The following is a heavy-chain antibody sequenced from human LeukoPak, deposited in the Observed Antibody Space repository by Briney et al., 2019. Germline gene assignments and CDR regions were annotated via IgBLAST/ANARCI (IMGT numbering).Heavy chain of an antibody. D-gene: IGHD1-26*01. CDR2: ISWNSGSI. CDR1: GFTFDDYA. CDR3: AKDRYSGSGYYFDY. J-gene: IGHJ4*02. Sequence: PGGSLRLSCAASGFTFDDYAMHWVRQAPGKGLEWASGISWNSGSIGYADSVKGRFTISRDNAKNSLYLQMNSLRAEDTALYYCAKDRYSGSGYYFDYWGQGTLVTVSS. V-gene: IGHV3-9*01.